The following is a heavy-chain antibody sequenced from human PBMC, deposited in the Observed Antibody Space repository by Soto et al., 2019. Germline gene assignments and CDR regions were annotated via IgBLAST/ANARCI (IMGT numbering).Heavy chain of an antibody. D-gene: IGHD2-21*01. CDR3: AKERQRLVVIES. Sequence: EVQLLESGGGLVQPGGSLRLSCAASGFTFRTSAMGWVRQAPGKGLEWVSAIKGDGSQTYYADSVKGRFTISRDNSKDMLFLQVNSMITEDTAVNYCAKERQRLVVIESWGPGTLVTVSS. CDR2: IKGDGSQT. CDR1: GFTFRTSA. V-gene: IGHV3-23*01. J-gene: IGHJ4*02.